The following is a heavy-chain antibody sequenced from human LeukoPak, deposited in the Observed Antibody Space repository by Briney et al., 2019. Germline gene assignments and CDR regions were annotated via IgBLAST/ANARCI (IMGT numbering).Heavy chain of an antibody. CDR1: GGSFSGYY. CDR2: INHSGTT. Sequence: SETLSLTCAVYGGSFSGYYWSWIRQPPGKGQEWIAEINHSGTTNYNPSLKRRVTISVDTSKNQFSLKLSSVTAADTAVYYCASGGSSSWSAFDIWGQGTMVTVSS. CDR3: ASGGSSSWSAFDI. J-gene: IGHJ3*02. D-gene: IGHD6-13*01. V-gene: IGHV4-34*01.